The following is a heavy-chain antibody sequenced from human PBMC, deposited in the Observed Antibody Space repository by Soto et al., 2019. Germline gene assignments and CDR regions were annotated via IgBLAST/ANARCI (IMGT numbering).Heavy chain of an antibody. Sequence: ASVKVSCKASGGTFSSYAISWVRQAPGQGLEWMGGIIPIFGTANYAQKFQGRVTITADESTSTAYMELSSLRSEDTAVYYCARVRSSPIVGATSDRVGAYDYWGQGTLVTVSS. CDR3: ARVRSSPIVGATSDRVGAYDY. D-gene: IGHD1-26*01. J-gene: IGHJ4*02. CDR2: IIPIFGTA. V-gene: IGHV1-69*13. CDR1: GGTFSSYA.